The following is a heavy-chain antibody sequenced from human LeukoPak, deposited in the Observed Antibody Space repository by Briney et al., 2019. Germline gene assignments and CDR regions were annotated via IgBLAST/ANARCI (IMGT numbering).Heavy chain of an antibody. D-gene: IGHD2-2*01. Sequence: GALVKVSCKASGGTFSSYAISWVRQAPGQGLEWMGRIIPIFGIANYAQKFQGRVTITADKSTSTAYMELSSLRSEDTAVYYCARGSVVPAATHYYYYGMDVWGQGTTVTVSS. J-gene: IGHJ6*02. CDR1: GGTFSSYA. CDR2: IIPIFGIA. CDR3: ARGSVVPAATHYYYYGMDV. V-gene: IGHV1-69*04.